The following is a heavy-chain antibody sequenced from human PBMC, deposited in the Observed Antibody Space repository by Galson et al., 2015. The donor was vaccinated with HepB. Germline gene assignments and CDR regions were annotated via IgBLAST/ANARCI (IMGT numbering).Heavy chain of an antibody. Sequence: SVKVSCKASGGTFSSYAISWVRQAPGQGLEWMGGIIPIFGTANYAQKFQGRVTITADESTSTAYMELSSLRSEDTAVYYCARSSYSNYPKGYYYYYMDVWGKGTTVTASS. CDR3: ARSSYSNYPKGYYYYYMDV. CDR1: GGTFSSYA. D-gene: IGHD4-11*01. J-gene: IGHJ6*03. V-gene: IGHV1-69*13. CDR2: IIPIFGTA.